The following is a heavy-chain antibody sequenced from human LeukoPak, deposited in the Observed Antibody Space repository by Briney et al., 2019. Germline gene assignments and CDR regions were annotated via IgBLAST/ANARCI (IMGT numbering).Heavy chain of an antibody. CDR3: ARRGYASGWHAYDS. J-gene: IGHJ4*02. CDR1: GYSITSGYY. D-gene: IGHD6-19*01. CDR2: FFHSGNN. Sequence: SETLSLTCTVSGYSITSGYYWAWIRQSPGKGLEWIGSFFHSGNNFYNPSLGSRVTISLGTSRNQFSLKLNSVTAADTAVYYCARRGYASGWHAYDSWGQGVLVAVSS. V-gene: IGHV4-38-2*02.